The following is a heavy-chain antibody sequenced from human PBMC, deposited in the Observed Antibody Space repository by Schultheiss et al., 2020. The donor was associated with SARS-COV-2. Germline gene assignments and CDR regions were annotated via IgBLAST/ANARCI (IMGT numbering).Heavy chain of an antibody. CDR1: GGSISSGGYY. Sequence: SETLSLTCTVSGGSISSGGYYWSWIRQPPGKGLEWIGYIYYSGSTNYNPSLKSRVTISVDTSKNQFSLKLSSVTAADTAVYYCARDAASVIPYWYFDLWGRGTLVTVSS. D-gene: IGHD3-16*02. CDR2: IYYSGST. J-gene: IGHJ2*01. CDR3: ARDAASVIPYWYFDL. V-gene: IGHV4-61*08.